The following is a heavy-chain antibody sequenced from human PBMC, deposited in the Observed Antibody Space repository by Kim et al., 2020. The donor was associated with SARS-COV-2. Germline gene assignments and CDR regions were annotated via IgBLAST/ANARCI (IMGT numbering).Heavy chain of an antibody. CDR1: GYTFTGYY. CDR2: INPNSGGT. CDR3: ARERLGITGTQGGFDY. J-gene: IGHJ4*02. V-gene: IGHV1-2*02. Sequence: ASVKVSCKASGYTFTGYYMHWVRQAPGQGLEWMGWINPNSGGTNYAQKFQGRVTMTRDTSISTAYMELSRLRSDDTAVYYCARERLGITGTQGGFDYWGQGTLVTVSS. D-gene: IGHD1-20*01.